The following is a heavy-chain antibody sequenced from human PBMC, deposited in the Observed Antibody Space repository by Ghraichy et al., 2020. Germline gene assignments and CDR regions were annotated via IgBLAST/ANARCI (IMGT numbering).Heavy chain of an antibody. CDR3: ARLGTYYDFWSGYLPDAFEI. Sequence: SETLSLTCTVSGGSISSYYWSWIRQPPGKGLEWIGYIYYSGSTNYNPSLKSRVTISVDTSKNQFSLKLSSVTAADTAVYYCARLGTYYDFWSGYLPDAFEIWGQGTMVTVSS. J-gene: IGHJ3*02. V-gene: IGHV4-59*01. D-gene: IGHD3-3*01. CDR2: IYYSGST. CDR1: GGSISSYY.